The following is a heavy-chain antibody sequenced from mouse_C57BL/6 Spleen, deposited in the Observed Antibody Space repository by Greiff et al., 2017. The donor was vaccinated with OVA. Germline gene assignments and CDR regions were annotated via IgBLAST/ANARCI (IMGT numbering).Heavy chain of an antibody. CDR3: ARGGTAQATRNYYAMDY. J-gene: IGHJ4*01. D-gene: IGHD3-2*02. V-gene: IGHV1-69*01. Sequence: QVQLQQPGAELVMPGASVKLSCKASGYTFTSYWMHWVKQRPGQGLEWIGEIDPSDSYTNYNQKFKGKSTLTVDNSSSTAYMQLSSLTSEDSAVYYCARGGTAQATRNYYAMDYWGQGTSVTVSS. CDR2: IDPSDSYT. CDR1: GYTFTSYW.